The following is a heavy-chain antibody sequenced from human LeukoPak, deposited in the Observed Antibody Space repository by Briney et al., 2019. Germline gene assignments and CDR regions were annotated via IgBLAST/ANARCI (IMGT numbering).Heavy chain of an antibody. D-gene: IGHD1-26*01. V-gene: IGHV3-20*04. CDR3: ARGSGLYYSDS. CDR1: GFNFEDYG. CDR2: INGNGGST. Sequence: GGSLRLSCAASGFNFEDYGMSWVRQGPGKGLEWVSGINGNGGSTGYADSVKGRFAISRDNAKNSLYLQMNSLRPEDTALYYCARGSGLYYSDSWGQGTLVTVSP. J-gene: IGHJ4*02.